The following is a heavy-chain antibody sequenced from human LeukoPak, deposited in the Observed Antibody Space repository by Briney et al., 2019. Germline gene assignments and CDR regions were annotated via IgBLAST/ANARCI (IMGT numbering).Heavy chain of an antibody. D-gene: IGHD2-2*01. V-gene: IGHV4-31*03. CDR1: GGSISSGGYY. CDR3: ARFSIVVVPAATNWFDP. Sequence: TLSLTCTVSGGSISSGGYYWSWIRQHPGKGLEWIGYIYYSGSTYYNPSLKSRVTISVDTSKNQFSLKLSSVTAADTAVYYCARFSIVVVPAATNWFDPWGQGTLVTVSS. CDR2: IYYSGST. J-gene: IGHJ5*02.